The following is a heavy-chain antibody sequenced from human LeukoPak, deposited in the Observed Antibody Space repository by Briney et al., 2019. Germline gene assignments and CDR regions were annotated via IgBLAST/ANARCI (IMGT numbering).Heavy chain of an antibody. V-gene: IGHV4-38-2*02. CDR1: GYPISSGYY. D-gene: IGHD6-13*01. CDR3: ARRAAAGTLFGY. CDR2: IYHSGST. Sequence: SETLSLTCTVSGYPISSGYYWGWIRQPPGKGLEWVGSIYHSGSTYYNPSLKSRVTVSVDTSKNQFSLKLSSVTAADTAVYYCARRAAAGTLFGYWGQGTLVTVSS. J-gene: IGHJ4*02.